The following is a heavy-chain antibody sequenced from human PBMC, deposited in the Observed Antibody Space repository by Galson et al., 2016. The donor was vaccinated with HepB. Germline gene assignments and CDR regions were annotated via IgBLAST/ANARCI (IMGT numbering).Heavy chain of an antibody. V-gene: IGHV3-13*01. Sequence: SLRLSCAASGFTFRTYDMHWVRQTKTKGLEWVSAIGTAGDTSYPASVKGRFTISRENAKTSLYLQMNSLRAGDTAVYYCARGPYRRSSFYYGMDVWGQGTTVTVSS. D-gene: IGHD3-10*01. CDR3: ARGPYRRSSFYYGMDV. J-gene: IGHJ6*02. CDR2: IGTAGDT. CDR1: GFTFRTYD.